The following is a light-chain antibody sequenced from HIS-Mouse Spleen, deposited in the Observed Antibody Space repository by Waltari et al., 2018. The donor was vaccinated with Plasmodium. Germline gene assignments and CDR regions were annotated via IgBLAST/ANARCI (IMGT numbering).Light chain of an antibody. CDR3: YSTDSSGNHSRV. V-gene: IGLV3-10*01. CDR1: ALPKKY. J-gene: IGLJ3*02. CDR2: EDS. Sequence: SYELTQPPSVSVSPGQTARITCSGDALPKKYAYWYQQKSGQAPVLVIYEDSKQPSGIPERCPGSSSGTMATLTISGAQVEDEADYCCYSTDSSGNHSRVFGGGTKLTVL.